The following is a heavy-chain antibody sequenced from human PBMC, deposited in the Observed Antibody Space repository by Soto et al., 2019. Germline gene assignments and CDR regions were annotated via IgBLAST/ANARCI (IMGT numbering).Heavy chain of an antibody. Sequence: QVQLQESGPGLVKPSETLSLTCTVSGGSISSYYWSWIRQPPGNGLEWIGYIYYSGSTNYNPSLKXXVTISVDTSKNQFSLKLSSVTAADTAVYYCARGYGDYVLDYWGQGTLVTVSS. D-gene: IGHD4-17*01. J-gene: IGHJ4*02. CDR1: GGSISSYY. V-gene: IGHV4-59*08. CDR3: ARGYGDYVLDY. CDR2: IYYSGST.